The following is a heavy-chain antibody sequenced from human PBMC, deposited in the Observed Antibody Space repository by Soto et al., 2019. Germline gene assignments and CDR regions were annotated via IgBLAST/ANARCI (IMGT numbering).Heavy chain of an antibody. CDR2: IYSGGST. CDR3: AKAAYYDFWSGPKYYYMDV. CDR1: GFTVSSNY. J-gene: IGHJ6*03. D-gene: IGHD3-3*01. V-gene: IGHV3-66*01. Sequence: GGSLRLSCAASGFTVSSNYMSWVRQAPGKGLEWVSVIYSGGSTYYADSVKGRFTISRDNSKNTLYLQMNSLRAEDTAVYYCAKAAYYDFWSGPKYYYMDVWGKGTTVTVSS.